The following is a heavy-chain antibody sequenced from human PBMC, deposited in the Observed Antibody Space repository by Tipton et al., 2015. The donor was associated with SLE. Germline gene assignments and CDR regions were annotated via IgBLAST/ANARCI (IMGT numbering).Heavy chain of an antibody. V-gene: IGHV3-30*18. J-gene: IGHJ3*02. D-gene: IGHD1-26*01. CDR2: ISYDGSNK. CDR1: GFTFSSYA. CDR3: AKRIGWETAFDI. Sequence: SLRLSCAASGFTFSSYAMTWVRQAPGKGLEWVAVISYDGSNKYYADSVKGRFTISRDNSKNTLYLQMNSLRAEDTAVYYCAKRIGWETAFDIWGQGTMVTVSS.